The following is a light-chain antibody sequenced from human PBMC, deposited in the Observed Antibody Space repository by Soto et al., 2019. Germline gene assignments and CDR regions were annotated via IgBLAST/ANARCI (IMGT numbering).Light chain of an antibody. Sequence: EIVMTQSPATLSVSPGERATVSCRASQSISSDVAWYQQKPGQAPRLLIYGASTTATGIPARFSGSGSGTEFTLTISSLQSEDFAVYYCQQYNNWPRTLGQGTKVDIK. CDR2: GAS. CDR3: QQYNNWPRT. V-gene: IGKV3-15*01. J-gene: IGKJ1*01. CDR1: QSISSD.